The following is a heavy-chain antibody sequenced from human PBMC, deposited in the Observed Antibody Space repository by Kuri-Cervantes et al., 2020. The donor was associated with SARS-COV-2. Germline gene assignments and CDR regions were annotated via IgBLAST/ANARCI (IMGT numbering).Heavy chain of an antibody. CDR2: IYYSGST. CDR3: ARESGYFDWLSYSYYYYYMDV. Sequence: SETLSLTCTVSGGSISSYYWSWIRQPPGKGLEWIGYIYYSGSTNYNPSLKSRVTISVDTSKNQFSLKLSSVTAADTAVYYCARESGYFDWLSYSYYYYYMDVWGKGTTVTVSS. V-gene: IGHV4-59*01. J-gene: IGHJ6*03. D-gene: IGHD3-9*01. CDR1: GGSISSYY.